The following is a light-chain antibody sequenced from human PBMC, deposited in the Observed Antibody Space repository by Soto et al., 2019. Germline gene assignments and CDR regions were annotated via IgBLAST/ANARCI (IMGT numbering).Light chain of an antibody. CDR1: QSVRTSY. CDR2: GAS. CDR3: QQYGSSGT. J-gene: IGKJ1*01. V-gene: IGKV3-20*01. Sequence: IGCAHAHGTLSLSQLESASLSFSSSQSVRTSYSAWYQPKPSLAARLLIHGASNRATGSPDRCSGSGSGTDFTLTIKRLETEDFAVDDCQQYGSSGTCGQGTKGDI.